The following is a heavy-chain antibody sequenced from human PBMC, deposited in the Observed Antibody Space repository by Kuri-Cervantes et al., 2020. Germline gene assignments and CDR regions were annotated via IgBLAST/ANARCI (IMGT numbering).Heavy chain of an antibody. Sequence: GVLKISCAASGFTFSSYSMNWVRQAPGKGLEWVSYISSSSSYIYYADSVKGRFTISRDNAKNSLYLQMNSLRAEDTAVYYCARVTPSGGGYFDLWGRGTLVTVSS. V-gene: IGHV3-21*05. CDR3: ARVTPSGGGYFDL. D-gene: IGHD6-19*01. J-gene: IGHJ2*01. CDR2: ISSSSSYI. CDR1: GFTFSSYS.